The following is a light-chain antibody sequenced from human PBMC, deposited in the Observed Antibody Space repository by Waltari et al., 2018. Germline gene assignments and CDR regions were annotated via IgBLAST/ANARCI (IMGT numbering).Light chain of an antibody. CDR3: QQSYSTLTWT. Sequence: DIQMTQSPSSLSASVGDRVTITCRASQSINTYLSWYQQKPGKVPNLLIYAASSLQSGVPSRFSGSGSGTDFTLTISSLQPEDFATYYCQQSYSTLTWTFGQGTKVEIK. V-gene: IGKV1-39*01. CDR2: AAS. CDR1: QSINTY. J-gene: IGKJ1*01.